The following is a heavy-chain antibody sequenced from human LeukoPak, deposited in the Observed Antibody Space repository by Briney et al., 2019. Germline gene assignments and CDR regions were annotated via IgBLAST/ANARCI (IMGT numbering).Heavy chain of an antibody. CDR1: GYTFTSYG. V-gene: IGHV1-18*01. CDR3: ARDLRGYYDFWSGYLAPNRFDY. J-gene: IGHJ4*02. CDR2: ISAYNGNT. Sequence: GASVKVSCKASGYTFTSYGISWVRQAPGQGLEWMGWISAYNGNTNYAQKLQGRVTMTTDTSTSTAYMELRSLRPDDTAVYYCARDLRGYYDFWSGYLAPNRFDYWGQGTLVTVSS. D-gene: IGHD3-3*01.